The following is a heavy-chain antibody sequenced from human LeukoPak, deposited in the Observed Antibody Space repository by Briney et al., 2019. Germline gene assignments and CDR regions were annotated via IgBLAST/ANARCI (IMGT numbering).Heavy chain of an antibody. CDR2: ILTSGTT. D-gene: IGHD3-9*01. CDR3: AKDLTYNDGRWEFVP. CDR1: GFSLSGYA. V-gene: IGHV3-23*05. J-gene: IGHJ5*02. Sequence: GGSLRLSCVASGFSLSGYAMSWVRQAPGKGPEWVSGILTSGTTYYSDSVKGRFTISRDSSKNTLYLQKNSLRSEDTAIYSCAKDLTYNDGRWEFVPWGQGTLVTVSS.